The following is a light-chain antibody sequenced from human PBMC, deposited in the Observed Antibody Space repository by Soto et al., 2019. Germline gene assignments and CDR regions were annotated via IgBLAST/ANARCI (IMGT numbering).Light chain of an antibody. CDR3: CSYAGSYTWV. Sequence: QSALTQPRSVSGSPGQSVTISCTGNSSDVGNYNYVSWYQQHPGKAPKVMIYDVNKWPSGVPDRFSGSKSGNTASLTISGLQAEDEADYSCCSYAGSYTWVFGGGTQLTVL. CDR1: SSDVGNYNY. V-gene: IGLV2-11*01. CDR2: DVN. J-gene: IGLJ3*02.